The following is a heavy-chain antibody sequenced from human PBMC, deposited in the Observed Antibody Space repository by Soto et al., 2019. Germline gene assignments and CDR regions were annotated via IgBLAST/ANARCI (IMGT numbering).Heavy chain of an antibody. Sequence: GESLKISWKGSGYSFAGYWITWVRQKPGKGLEWMGRIGPSDSQTYYSPSFRGHVTISVTKSITTVFLQWSSLRASDTAMYYCARQIYDSDTGPNFQYYFDSWGQGTPVTVSS. CDR2: IGPSDSQT. CDR1: GYSFAGYW. J-gene: IGHJ4*02. CDR3: ARQIYDSDTGPNFQYYFDS. V-gene: IGHV5-10-1*01. D-gene: IGHD3-22*01.